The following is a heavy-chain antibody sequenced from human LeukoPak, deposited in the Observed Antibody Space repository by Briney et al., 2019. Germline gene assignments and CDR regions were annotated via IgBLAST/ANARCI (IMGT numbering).Heavy chain of an antibody. J-gene: IGHJ6*02. V-gene: IGHV4-39*07. CDR3: ARAGRTATRPVFSYYYGMDV. Sequence: SETLSLTCTVSGGSISSSSYYWGWIRQPPGKGLEWIGSIYYSGSTYYNPSLRSRVTISVDTSKNQFSLKLSSVTAADTAVYYCARAGRTATRPVFSYYYGMDVWGQGTTVTVSS. CDR1: GGSISSSSYY. CDR2: IYYSGST. D-gene: IGHD4-17*01.